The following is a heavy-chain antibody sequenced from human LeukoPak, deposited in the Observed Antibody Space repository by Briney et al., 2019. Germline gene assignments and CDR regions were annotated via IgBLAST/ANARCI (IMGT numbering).Heavy chain of an antibody. J-gene: IGHJ6*02. Sequence: SETLSLTCTVSGGSISSHYWSWIRQPAGKGLEWIGRIYTSGSTNYDPSLKSRVTMSVDTSRNQFSLKLSSVTAADTAVYFCARGSSSGYANYYYYIMDVWGQGTLVTVSS. CDR2: IYTSGST. D-gene: IGHD3-22*01. CDR1: GGSISSHY. V-gene: IGHV4-4*07. CDR3: ARGSSSGYANYYYYIMDV.